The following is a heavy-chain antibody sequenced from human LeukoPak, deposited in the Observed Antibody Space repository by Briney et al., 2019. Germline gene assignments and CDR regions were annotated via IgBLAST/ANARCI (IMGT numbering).Heavy chain of an antibody. CDR2: ISGSGGST. CDR1: GFTFSSYS. V-gene: IGHV3-23*01. Sequence: GGSLRLSCAASGFTFSSYSVNWVRQAPGKGLEWVSAISGSGGSTYYADSVKGRFTISRDNSKNTLYLQMNSLRAEDTAVYYCAKDRTTVTYYWGQGTLVTVSS. CDR3: AKDRTTVTYY. D-gene: IGHD4-17*01. J-gene: IGHJ4*02.